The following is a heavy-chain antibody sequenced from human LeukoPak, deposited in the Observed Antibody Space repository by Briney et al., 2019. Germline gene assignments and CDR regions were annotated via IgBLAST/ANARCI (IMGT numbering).Heavy chain of an antibody. D-gene: IGHD3-22*01. CDR2: IIPISGTA. CDR1: GGTFSTYA. CDR3: ARSPISGYYSSLDY. Sequence: SVKVSCKASGGTFSTYAISWVRQAPGQGPEWMGGIIPISGTANYAQKFQGRVTITADESTSTAYMEVSSLRSEDTAIYYCARSPISGYYSSLDYWGRGTLVTVSS. V-gene: IGHV1-69*13. J-gene: IGHJ4*02.